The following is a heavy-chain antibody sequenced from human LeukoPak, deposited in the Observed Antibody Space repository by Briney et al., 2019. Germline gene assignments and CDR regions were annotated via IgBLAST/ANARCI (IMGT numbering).Heavy chain of an antibody. CDR3: ARSTYYCDSSGYSPDYYYGMDV. D-gene: IGHD3-22*01. V-gene: IGHV3-13*01. J-gene: IGHJ6*02. Sequence: GGSLRLSCAASGFTFSSYDMHWVRQATGKGPEWVSDIGTAGDTYYPGSVKGRFTISRENAKNSLYLQMNSLRAGVTAVYYCARSTYYCDSSGYSPDYYYGMDVWGQGTTVTVSS. CDR1: GFTFSSYD. CDR2: IGTAGDT.